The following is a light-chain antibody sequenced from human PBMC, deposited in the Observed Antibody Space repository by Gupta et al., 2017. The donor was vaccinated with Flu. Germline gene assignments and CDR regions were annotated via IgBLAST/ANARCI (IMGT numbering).Light chain of an antibody. V-gene: IGKV1-39*01. CDR1: QSISSY. J-gene: IGKJ2*03. Sequence: DIQMTQSPSSLSASVGDRVTITCRASQSISSYLNWYQQKPGKAPKLLIYAASSLQSGVPSRFSGSGSGTDFTLTISSRQPEDFATYYCQQRYSTPHSFGQGTKLEIK. CDR3: QQRYSTPHS. CDR2: AAS.